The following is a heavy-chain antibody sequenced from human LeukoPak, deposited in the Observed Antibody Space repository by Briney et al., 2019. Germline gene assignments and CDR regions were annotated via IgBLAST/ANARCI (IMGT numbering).Heavy chain of an antibody. CDR2: IRSDGSNK. V-gene: IGHV3-30*02. CDR1: GFTFSSYG. J-gene: IGHJ4*02. Sequence: PGGSLRLSCAASGFTFSSYGMHWVRQSPGKGLEWLAFIRSDGSNKYYADSVKGRFTISRDSSKNTLDLQLNSLRAEDTAVYYCARFDSASGSLDFWGQGTLVTVSS. CDR3: ARFDSASGSLDF. D-gene: IGHD3-10*01.